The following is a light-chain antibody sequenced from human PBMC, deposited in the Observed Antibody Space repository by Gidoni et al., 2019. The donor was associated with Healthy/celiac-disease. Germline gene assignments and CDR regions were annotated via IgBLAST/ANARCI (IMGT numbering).Light chain of an antibody. CDR2: EAS. J-gene: IGKJ1*01. Sequence: EIVLTQSPATLSLSPGERATLSCRASQSVSSYLAWYQQKPGQAPRLLIYEASNRATGLPARFSGSGSGTDFTLTISSLEPEDFAVYYCQQRSNWLWTFGQGTKVEIK. CDR1: QSVSSY. CDR3: QQRSNWLWT. V-gene: IGKV3-11*01.